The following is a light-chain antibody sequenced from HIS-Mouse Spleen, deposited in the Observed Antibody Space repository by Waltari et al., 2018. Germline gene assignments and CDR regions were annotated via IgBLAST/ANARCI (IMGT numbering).Light chain of an antibody. CDR1: ALPKKY. CDR2: EDS. CDR3: YSTDSSGNHRV. Sequence: SYELTQPPSVSVSPGQTARITCSGDALPKKYAYWYQQKSGQAPVLVIYEDSKRPSWIPERFSGSSSGTMATLTISGAQVEDEADYYCYSTDSSGNHRVFGGGTKLTFL. J-gene: IGLJ2*01. V-gene: IGLV3-10*01.